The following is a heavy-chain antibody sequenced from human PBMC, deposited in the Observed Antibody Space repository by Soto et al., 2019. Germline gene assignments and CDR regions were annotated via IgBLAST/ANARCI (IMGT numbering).Heavy chain of an antibody. Sequence: SETLSLTCTVSGGSISSGDYYWSWIRQPPGKGLEWIGYIYYSGSTYYNPSLKSRVTISVDTSKNQFSLKLSSVTAADTAAYYCAREQLPEHPTYYDFWFDPWGQGTLVTVSS. CDR1: GGSISSGDYY. J-gene: IGHJ5*02. CDR3: AREQLPEHPTYYDFWFDP. CDR2: IYYSGST. D-gene: IGHD3-3*01. V-gene: IGHV4-30-4*01.